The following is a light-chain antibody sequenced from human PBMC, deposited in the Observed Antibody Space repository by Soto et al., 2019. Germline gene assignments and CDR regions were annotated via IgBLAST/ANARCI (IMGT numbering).Light chain of an antibody. CDR2: AAS. CDR1: QGISNY. CDR3: QKYNSAPWT. Sequence: DIQMTQSPSSLPPSVGERVTITSRPSQGISNYLAWYQQKPGKVPKLLIYAASTLQSGVPSRFSGSGSGTDFTLTISSLQPEDVATYYCQKYNSAPWTFGQGTKVEIK. V-gene: IGKV1-27*01. J-gene: IGKJ1*01.